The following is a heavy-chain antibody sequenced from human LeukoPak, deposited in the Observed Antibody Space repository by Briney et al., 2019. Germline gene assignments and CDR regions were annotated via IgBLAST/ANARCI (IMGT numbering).Heavy chain of an antibody. V-gene: IGHV4-38-2*02. CDR3: ARLDSSGYNFDY. Sequence: PSETLSLTCTVSGYSISSGYYWGWIRQPPGKGLEWIGSIYHSGSTYYNPSLKSRVTISVDTSKNQFSLKLSSVTAADTAVYYCARLDSSGYNFDYWGQGTLVTVSS. D-gene: IGHD3-22*01. CDR1: GYSISSGYY. J-gene: IGHJ4*02. CDR2: IYHSGST.